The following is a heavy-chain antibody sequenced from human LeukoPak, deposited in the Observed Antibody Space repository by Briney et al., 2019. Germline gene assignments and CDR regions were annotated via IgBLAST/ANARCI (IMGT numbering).Heavy chain of an antibody. D-gene: IGHD2/OR15-2a*01. CDR2: INSDGSWT. V-gene: IGHV3-74*01. Sequence: GGSLRLSCAASGTYWMHWVRQAPGKGLVWVSHINSDGSWTGYADSVRGRFTISKDNAKNTVSLQMNNLRAEDTAVYYCVTFYETYWGRGTLVTVSS. J-gene: IGHJ4*02. CDR1: GTYW. CDR3: VTFYETY.